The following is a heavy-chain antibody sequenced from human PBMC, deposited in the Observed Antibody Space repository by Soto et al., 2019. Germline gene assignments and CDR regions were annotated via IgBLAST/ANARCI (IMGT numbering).Heavy chain of an antibody. J-gene: IGHJ4*02. Sequence: EVQLLESGGGLVQPGGSLRLSCVGSGIEFSNYAMSWVRQAPGKGLEWVSIVSASGRSRYHADCVKGLFTISRDNSKNSLYLHMTNLRAEDTAVYYCAKDGNWLDVYYDVWCQGTPVTVSS. CDR1: GIEFSNYA. CDR3: AKDGNWLDVYYDV. V-gene: IGHV3-23*01. CDR2: VSASGRSR. D-gene: IGHD3-16*01.